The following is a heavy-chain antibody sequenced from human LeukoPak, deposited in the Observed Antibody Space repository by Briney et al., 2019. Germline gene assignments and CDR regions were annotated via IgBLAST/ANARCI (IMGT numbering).Heavy chain of an antibody. D-gene: IGHD6-19*01. CDR2: IYYSGST. J-gene: IGHJ3*02. CDR3: ARGLYSSGWYDAFDI. V-gene: IGHV4-39*07. CDR1: GGSISSSSYY. Sequence: SETLSLTCTVSGGSISSSSYYWGWIRQPPGKGLEWIGSIYYSGSTYYNPSLKSRVTISVDTSKNQFSLKLSSVTAADTAVYYCARGLYSSGWYDAFDIWGQGTMVTVSS.